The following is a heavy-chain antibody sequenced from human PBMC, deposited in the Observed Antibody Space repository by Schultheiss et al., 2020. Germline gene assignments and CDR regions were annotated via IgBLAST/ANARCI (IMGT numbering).Heavy chain of an antibody. CDR1: GFTFSSYW. J-gene: IGHJ4*02. CDR3: ASGYQLLTTRTL. Sequence: GGSLRLSCAASGFTFSSYWMHWVRQAPGKGLVWVSRVSSDGSSTSYADSVKGRFTISRDNAKNTLYLQMNSLRAEDTAVYYCASGYQLLTTRTLWGQGTLVTVSS. CDR2: VSSDGSST. V-gene: IGHV3-74*01. D-gene: IGHD2-2*01.